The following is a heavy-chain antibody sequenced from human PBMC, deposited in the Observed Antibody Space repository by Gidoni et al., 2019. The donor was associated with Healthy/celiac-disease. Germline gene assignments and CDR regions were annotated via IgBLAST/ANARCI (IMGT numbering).Heavy chain of an antibody. Sequence: QVQLVESGGGLVKPGGSLRLSCAASGFTFSDYYMSWIRQAPGKGLEWVSYISSSSSYTNYADSVKGRFTISRDNAKNSLYLQMNSLRAEDTAVYYCAREVDTAMENYYYMDVWGKGTTVTVSS. CDR3: AREVDTAMENYYYMDV. CDR2: ISSSSSYT. CDR1: GFTFSDYY. D-gene: IGHD5-18*01. J-gene: IGHJ6*03. V-gene: IGHV3-11*05.